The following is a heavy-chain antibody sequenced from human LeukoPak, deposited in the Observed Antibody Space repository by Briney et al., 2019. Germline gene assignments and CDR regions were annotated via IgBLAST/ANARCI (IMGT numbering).Heavy chain of an antibody. CDR3: TRGYSGISVYAFDI. CDR1: GFTFTDHY. Sequence: GGSLRLSCAASGFTFTDHYVDWVRQAPGKGLEWVGRSANKGDFYTEEYAASVKGRFTILRDESKNSLHLQMSSLKTEDTAMYYCTRGYSGISVYAFDIWGQGTMVTVSS. J-gene: IGHJ3*02. CDR2: SANKGDFYTE. D-gene: IGHD5-12*01. V-gene: IGHV3-72*01.